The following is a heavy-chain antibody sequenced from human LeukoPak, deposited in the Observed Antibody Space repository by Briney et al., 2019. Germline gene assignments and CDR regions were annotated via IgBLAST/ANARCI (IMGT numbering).Heavy chain of an antibody. CDR3: ARLRITMVRGVIPDY. V-gene: IGHV4-34*01. D-gene: IGHD3-10*01. CDR1: GGSFSGYY. J-gene: IGHJ4*02. CDR2: INHSGST. Sequence: KPSETLSLTCAVYGGSFSGYYWSWIRQPPGEGLEWIGEINHSGSTNYNPSLKSRVTISVDTSKNQFSLKLSSVTAADTAVYYCARLRITMVRGVIPDYWGQGTLVTVSS.